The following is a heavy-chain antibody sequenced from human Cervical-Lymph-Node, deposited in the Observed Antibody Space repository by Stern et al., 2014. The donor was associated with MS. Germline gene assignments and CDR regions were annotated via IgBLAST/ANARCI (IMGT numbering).Heavy chain of an antibody. CDR2: INPKNGDT. V-gene: IGHV1-2*02. J-gene: IGHJ5*02. CDR1: GFRFTDYY. Sequence: QMQLVQSGAEVKKPGASVKVSCETSGFRFTDYYIHWVRQAPGQGLEWMGGINPKNGDTHSAQKFQGRFTMTRDTSISTAYMELNSLKSDDTAMYYCGRGIKTFDPWGQGTLVTVSS. CDR3: GRGIKTFDP. D-gene: IGHD5-24*01.